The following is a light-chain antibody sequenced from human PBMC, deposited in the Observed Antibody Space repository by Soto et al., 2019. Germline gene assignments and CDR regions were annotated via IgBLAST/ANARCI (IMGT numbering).Light chain of an antibody. CDR1: QTISSW. Sequence: DIRMPQTPSTLSGSVGDRVTITCRASQTISSWLAWYQQKPGKAPKLLIYDASSLESGVPSRFSGSGSGTEFTLTISSLQPDDFATYYCQQYNSYSWTFCQGTKVDIK. CDR2: DAS. CDR3: QQYNSYSWT. V-gene: IGKV1-5*01. J-gene: IGKJ1*01.